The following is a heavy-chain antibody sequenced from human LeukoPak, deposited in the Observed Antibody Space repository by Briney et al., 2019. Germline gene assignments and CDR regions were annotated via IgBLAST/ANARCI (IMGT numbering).Heavy chain of an antibody. Sequence: SETLFLTXAVYGGSFSGYYWSWIRQPPGKGLEWIGEINHSGSTNYNPSLKRRVTISVDTSKNQFSLKLSSVTAADTAVYYCARAVLLWFGESITDAFDIWGPGTMVTVSS. D-gene: IGHD3-10*01. CDR1: GGSFSGYY. CDR3: ARAVLLWFGESITDAFDI. V-gene: IGHV4-34*01. CDR2: INHSGST. J-gene: IGHJ3*02.